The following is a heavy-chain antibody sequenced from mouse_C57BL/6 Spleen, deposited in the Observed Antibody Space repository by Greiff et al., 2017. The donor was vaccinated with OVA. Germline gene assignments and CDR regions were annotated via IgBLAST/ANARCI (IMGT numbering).Heavy chain of an antibody. CDR2: IDPSDSET. D-gene: IGHD1-1*01. V-gene: IGHV1-52*01. Sequence: QVQLQQPGAELVRPGSSVKLSCKASGYTFTSYWMHWVKQRPIQGLEWIGNIDPSDSETHYNQKFKDKATLTVDKSSSTAYMQLSSLTSEDSAVYYGARYSGSSYGYFDVWGTGTTVTVSS. J-gene: IGHJ1*03. CDR3: ARYSGSSYGYFDV. CDR1: GYTFTSYW.